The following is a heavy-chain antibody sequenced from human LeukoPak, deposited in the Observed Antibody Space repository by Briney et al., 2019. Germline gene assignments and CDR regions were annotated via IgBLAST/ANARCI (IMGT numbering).Heavy chain of an antibody. V-gene: IGHV3-21*04. D-gene: IGHD4-17*01. CDR2: ISSSSSYI. Sequence: GGSLRLSCAASGFTFSSYSMNWVRQAPGKGLEWVSSISSSSSYIYYADSVKGRFTISRDNAKNSLYLQMNNLRAEDTAVYFCARELRGRFDCWGQGTLVTVSS. CDR3: ARELRGRFDC. CDR1: GFTFSSYS. J-gene: IGHJ4*02.